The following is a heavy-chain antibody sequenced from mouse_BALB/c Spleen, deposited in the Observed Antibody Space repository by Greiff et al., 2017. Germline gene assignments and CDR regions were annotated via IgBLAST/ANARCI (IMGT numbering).Heavy chain of an antibody. CDR1: GYSFTSYW. Sequence: EVQVVESGTVLARPGASVKMSCKASGYSFTSYWMHWVKQRPGQGLEWIGAIYPGNSDTSYNQKFKGKAKLTAVTSASTAYMELSSLTNEDSAVYYCTKGYIYAMDYWGQGTSVTVSS. CDR3: TKGYIYAMDY. D-gene: IGHD2-14*01. J-gene: IGHJ4*01. CDR2: IYPGNSDT. V-gene: IGHV1-5*01.